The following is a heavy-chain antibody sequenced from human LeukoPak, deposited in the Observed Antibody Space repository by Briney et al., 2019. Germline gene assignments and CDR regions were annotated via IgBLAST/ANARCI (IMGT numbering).Heavy chain of an antibody. CDR2: ISSSDNTG. CDR3: ARGALSAGWFDP. J-gene: IGHJ5*02. CDR1: GLTFSSLE. Sequence: PGGSLRLSCAASGLTFSSLELNWVRQAPGKGLEWVSYISSSDNTGYYADSVKGRFTISRDNTKNSLYLQMTSLRAEDTAVYYCARGALSAGWFDPWGQGTLVTVSS. V-gene: IGHV3-48*03.